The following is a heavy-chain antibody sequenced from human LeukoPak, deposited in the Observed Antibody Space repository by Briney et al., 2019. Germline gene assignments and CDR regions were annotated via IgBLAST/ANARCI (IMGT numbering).Heavy chain of an antibody. V-gene: IGHV3-20*04. D-gene: IGHD3-22*01. Sequence: GGSLRLSCAASGFTFDAYGLSWVRQAPGKGLEWVSGINWNGGSTGYADSVKGRFTISRDNDKNSLYLQMNSLRAEDTALYYCARGYDSSAEAFDIWGQGTMVTVSS. CDR1: GFTFDAYG. CDR3: ARGYDSSAEAFDI. CDR2: INWNGGST. J-gene: IGHJ3*02.